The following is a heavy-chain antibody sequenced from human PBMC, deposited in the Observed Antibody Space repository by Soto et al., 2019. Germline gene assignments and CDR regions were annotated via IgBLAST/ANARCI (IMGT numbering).Heavy chain of an antibody. CDR1: GFTFDNYD. CDR3: AQRGLWWALRA. J-gene: IGHJ1*01. V-gene: IGHV3-30*03. Sequence: PGGSLRLSCAASGFTFDNYDIHWVRQAPGEGLEWVALISYDGTNKYYADSVKGRFTVSRDNSENTLYLQMNSLRPEDTAIYYCAQRGLWWALRAWGQGTMVT. CDR2: ISYDGTNK. D-gene: IGHD2-21*01.